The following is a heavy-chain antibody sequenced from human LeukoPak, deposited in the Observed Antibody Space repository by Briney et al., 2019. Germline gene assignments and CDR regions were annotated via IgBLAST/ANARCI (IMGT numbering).Heavy chain of an antibody. V-gene: IGHV3-48*01. Sequence: PGGSLRHSCAASGFTFSSYSMNWVRQAPGRGLEWISYISSGSRTIFYADSVKGRFTISRDNAKNSLYLLMNSLRADDTAVYYCARESITGDRDFDYWGQGTLITVSS. CDR1: GFTFSSYS. CDR3: ARESITGDRDFDY. CDR2: ISSGSRTI. J-gene: IGHJ4*02. D-gene: IGHD7-27*01.